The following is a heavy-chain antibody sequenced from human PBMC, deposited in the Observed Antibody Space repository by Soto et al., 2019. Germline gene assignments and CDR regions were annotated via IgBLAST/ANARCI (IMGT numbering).Heavy chain of an antibody. J-gene: IGHJ6*02. CDR3: ARIGPIQGRYYYYGMDV. CDR2: IYPGDSDT. D-gene: IGHD5-18*01. CDR1: GYSFTSYW. V-gene: IGHV5-51*01. Sequence: PGESLKISCKGSGYSFTSYWIGWVRQMPGKGLEWMGIIYPGDSDTRYSPSFQGQVTISADKSISTAYLQWSSLKASDTAMYYCARIGPIQGRYYYYGMDVWGQGTTVTVSS.